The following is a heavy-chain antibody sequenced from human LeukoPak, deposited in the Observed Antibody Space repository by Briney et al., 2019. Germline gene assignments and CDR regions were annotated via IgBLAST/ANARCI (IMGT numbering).Heavy chain of an antibody. CDR3: SRSLNN. CDR2: IKEDGSET. V-gene: IGHV3-7*01. CDR1: GFTFGRSW. J-gene: IGHJ4*02. Sequence: GGSLRLSCAASGFTFGRSWMDWVRQAPGKGLGWVANIKEDGSETYYVDSAKGRFTISRDNAKSSLYLQMDRLRVEDTAIYYCSRSLNNWGQGTLVTVSS.